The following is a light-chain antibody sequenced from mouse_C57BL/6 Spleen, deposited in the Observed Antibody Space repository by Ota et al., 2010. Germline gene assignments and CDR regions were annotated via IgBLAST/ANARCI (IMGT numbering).Light chain of an antibody. J-gene: IGKJ5*01. CDR3: HQYHRSPLT. CDR2: STS. Sequence: QIVLTHVSSNHVCISRERVTMTCTASSSVSSSYLHWYQQKPGSSPKLWIYSTSNLASGVPARFSGSGSGTSYSLTISSMEAEDAATYYCHQYHRSPLTFGAGTKLELK. V-gene: IGKV4-74*01. CDR1: SSVSSSY.